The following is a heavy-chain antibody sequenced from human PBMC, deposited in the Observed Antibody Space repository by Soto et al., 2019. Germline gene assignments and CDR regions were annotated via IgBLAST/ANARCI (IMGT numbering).Heavy chain of an antibody. Sequence: EVQLLESGGGLVQPGGSLRLSCAASGFTFSSYAMSWVRQAPGKGLEWVSAISGSGGSTYYADSVKGRFTISRDNSKNTLFLQMNSLRAEDTAVYYCANPLGGFSSSWDYRNYMDVWGKGTTVTVSS. D-gene: IGHD6-13*01. CDR1: GFTFSSYA. V-gene: IGHV3-23*01. CDR3: ANPLGGFSSSWDYRNYMDV. CDR2: ISGSGGST. J-gene: IGHJ6*03.